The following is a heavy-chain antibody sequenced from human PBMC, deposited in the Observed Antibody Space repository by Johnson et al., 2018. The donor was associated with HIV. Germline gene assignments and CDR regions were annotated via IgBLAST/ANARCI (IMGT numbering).Heavy chain of an antibody. D-gene: IGHD3-16*01. Sequence: EVQLVESGGGLVQPGGSLRLSCAASGFTVSSNYMSWVRQAPGQGLEWVSVIYSGGSTYYADSVKGRFTLSRDNSKNTLYLKLNSLRAEDTAVYYCAREATYYDYVWGSYAFDIWGQGTMVTVSS. CDR2: IYSGGST. CDR1: GFTVSSNY. J-gene: IGHJ3*02. V-gene: IGHV3-66*01. CDR3: AREATYYDYVWGSYAFDI.